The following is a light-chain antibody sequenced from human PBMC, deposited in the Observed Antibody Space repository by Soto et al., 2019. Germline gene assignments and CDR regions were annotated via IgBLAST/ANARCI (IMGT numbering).Light chain of an antibody. CDR3: ATWDDSLGGPV. V-gene: IGLV1-47*01. Sequence: QSVLTQTPSVSGTPGQRVNISCSGSSSNIGRNYVYWYHQFPGTAPKLLIYRDNERPSRVPDRFSGSKSGTSASLAISGLRSGDEADYHCATWDDSLGGPVFGGGTKVTVL. J-gene: IGLJ2*01. CDR2: RDN. CDR1: SSNIGRNY.